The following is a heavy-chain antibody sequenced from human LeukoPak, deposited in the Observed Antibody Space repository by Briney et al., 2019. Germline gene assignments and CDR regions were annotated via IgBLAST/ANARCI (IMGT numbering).Heavy chain of an antibody. Sequence: SETLSLTFAVYGGSFSGYYWSWIRQPPGKGLEWIGEINHSGSTNYNPSLKSRVTISVDTSKNQFSLKLSSVTAADTAVYYCARGFMYSSGWYYFDYWGQGTLVTVSS. V-gene: IGHV4-34*01. J-gene: IGHJ4*02. D-gene: IGHD6-19*01. CDR1: GGSFSGYY. CDR2: INHSGST. CDR3: ARGFMYSSGWYYFDY.